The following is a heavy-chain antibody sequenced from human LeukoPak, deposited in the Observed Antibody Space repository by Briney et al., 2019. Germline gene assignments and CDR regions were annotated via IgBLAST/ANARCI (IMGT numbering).Heavy chain of an antibody. CDR3: AREATGDLDAFDI. Sequence: GGSLRLSCAASGFTFSSYGMHWVRQAPGKGLEWVAVISYDGSNKYYADSVKGRFTISRDNSKNTLYLQMNSLRAEDTAVYYCAREATGDLDAFDIWGQGTMVTVSS. CDR2: ISYDGSNK. V-gene: IGHV3-30*03. CDR1: GFTFSSYG. J-gene: IGHJ3*02. D-gene: IGHD5-24*01.